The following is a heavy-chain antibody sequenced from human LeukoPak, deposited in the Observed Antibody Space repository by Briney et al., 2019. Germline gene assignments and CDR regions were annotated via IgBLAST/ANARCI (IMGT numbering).Heavy chain of an antibody. CDR3: ARQRRGGSYYENYFDY. CDR2: IYPGDSET. Sequence: GESLKISCKGSGYSFTSYWIGWVRQMPGKGLEWMGIIYPGDSETRYSPSFQGQVTISADKSISTAYLQWSSLKASDTAMYYCARQRRGGSYYENYFDYWGQGTLVTVSS. J-gene: IGHJ4*02. CDR1: GYSFTSYW. D-gene: IGHD1-26*01. V-gene: IGHV5-51*01.